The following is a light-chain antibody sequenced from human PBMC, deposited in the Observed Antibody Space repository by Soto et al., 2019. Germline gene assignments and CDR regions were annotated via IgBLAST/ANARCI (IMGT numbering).Light chain of an antibody. J-gene: IGLJ1*01. CDR3: SSHTSSSLYV. CDR1: SSDVGGYNY. Sequence: QSVLTQPASVSGSPGQSITISCTGTSSDVGGYNYVSWYQQHPGKAPKLMIYDVSNRPSGVSNRFSGSKSGNTAYLTISGLQAEDEADYYCSSHTSSSLYVFGTGTKVTVL. V-gene: IGLV2-14*01. CDR2: DVS.